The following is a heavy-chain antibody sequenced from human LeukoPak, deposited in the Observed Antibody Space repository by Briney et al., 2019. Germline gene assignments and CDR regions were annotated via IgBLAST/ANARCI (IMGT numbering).Heavy chain of an antibody. V-gene: IGHV3-23*01. Sequence: GGSQRLSCAASGFTFNDYAMNWVRQAPGKGLEWVSSISGGGETTYYADSAKGRFTISRDNSQNTLYLQMNSLRAEDTAVYYCARDYADYVGYFFFDYWGQGTLVTVSS. J-gene: IGHJ4*02. CDR2: ISGGGETT. CDR1: GFTFNDYA. D-gene: IGHD4-17*01. CDR3: ARDYADYVGYFFFDY.